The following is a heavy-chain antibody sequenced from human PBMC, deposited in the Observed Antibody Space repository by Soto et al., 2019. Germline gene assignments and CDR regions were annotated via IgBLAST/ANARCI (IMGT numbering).Heavy chain of an antibody. J-gene: IGHJ4*02. CDR2: ITGSGGST. CDR1: GFTFSSYA. D-gene: IGHD3-22*01. Sequence: EVQLLESGGGLVQPGGSLRLSCAASGFTFSSYAMSWFRQAPGKGLEWVSVITGSGGSTYYADSVKGRFTISRDNSKKTPYLQMNSLSAEDTAVYYCAKVDDSSGHYYDPCDYWRQGTLVTVSS. CDR3: AKVDDSSGHYYDPCDY. V-gene: IGHV3-23*01.